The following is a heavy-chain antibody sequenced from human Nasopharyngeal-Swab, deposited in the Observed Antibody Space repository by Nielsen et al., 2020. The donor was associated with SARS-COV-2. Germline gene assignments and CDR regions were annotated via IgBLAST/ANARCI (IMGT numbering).Heavy chain of an antibody. CDR1: GGSISSYY. CDR3: ARHHYDFWSGYYEGYFDY. J-gene: IGHJ4*02. CDR2: IYTSGST. Sequence: SETLSLTCTVSGGSISSYYWTWIRQPAGKGLEWIGRIYTSGSTNYNPSLKSRVSMSVDTPKNQFSLKLSSVTAADTAVYYCARHHYDFWSGYYEGYFDYWGQGTLVTVSS. D-gene: IGHD3-3*01. V-gene: IGHV4-4*07.